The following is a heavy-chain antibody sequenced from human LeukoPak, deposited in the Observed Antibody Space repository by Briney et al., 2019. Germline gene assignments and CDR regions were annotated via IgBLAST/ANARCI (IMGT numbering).Heavy chain of an antibody. CDR2: IYYSGST. Sequence: SQTLSLTCTVSGGSISSGGYSWSWVRQHPGKGLEWIGYIYYSGSTYYNPSLKSRVTISVDTSKNHFSLKLSSVTAADTAVYYCAKPAMVRGNDYYFDYWGQGTLVTVSS. J-gene: IGHJ4*02. CDR1: GGSISSGGYS. V-gene: IGHV4-31*03. CDR3: AKPAMVRGNDYYFDY. D-gene: IGHD3-10*01.